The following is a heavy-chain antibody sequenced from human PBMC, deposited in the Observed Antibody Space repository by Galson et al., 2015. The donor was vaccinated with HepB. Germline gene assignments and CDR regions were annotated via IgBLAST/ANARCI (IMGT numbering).Heavy chain of an antibody. Sequence: SVKVSCKASGYTFNRYGISWVRQAPGQGPEWMGWISGFNSYTKYAQNLQGRVSMTTDTSTSTAYMELRSLRSDDTAVYYCARDHGYSYGPYMDVWGQGTTVTVSS. CDR2: ISGFNSYT. V-gene: IGHV1-18*01. CDR3: ARDHGYSYGPYMDV. J-gene: IGHJ6*03. D-gene: IGHD5-18*01. CDR1: GYTFNRYG.